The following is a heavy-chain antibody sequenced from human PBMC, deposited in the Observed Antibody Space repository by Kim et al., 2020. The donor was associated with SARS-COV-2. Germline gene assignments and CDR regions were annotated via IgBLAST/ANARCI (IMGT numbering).Heavy chain of an antibody. Sequence: SQTLSLTCVISGDSVSTNRGAWSWIRQSPSRGLEWLGRTYYRSKWYNHYAGSVKSRITINPDTSKNQFSLHLNSVTPEDTAVYYCSGGGDWYYGYYFGYWGPGTLVTVSS. V-gene: IGHV6-1*01. CDR3: SGGGDWYYGYYFGY. J-gene: IGHJ4*02. CDR2: TYYRSKWYN. D-gene: IGHD1-7*01. CDR1: GDSVSTNRGA.